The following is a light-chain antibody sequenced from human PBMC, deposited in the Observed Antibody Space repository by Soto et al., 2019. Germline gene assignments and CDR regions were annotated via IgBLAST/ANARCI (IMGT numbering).Light chain of an antibody. CDR3: QHYRSSPSIP. CDR2: GAS. J-gene: IGKJ5*01. Sequence: EIVLTQSPATLSLSPGERATLSCRVSQSVGSSLAWYQQKPGQAPSLLIYGASNRATGIPDRSSGSGSGTDFTLTISRLEPEYFSVYYYQHYRSSPSIPVGQGTRLESK. V-gene: IGKV3-20*01. CDR1: QSVGSS.